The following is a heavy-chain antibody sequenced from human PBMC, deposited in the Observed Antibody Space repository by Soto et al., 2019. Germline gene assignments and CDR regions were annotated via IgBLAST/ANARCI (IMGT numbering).Heavy chain of an antibody. Sequence: SGESLKISCKGSGYSFTSYWIGWVRQMPGKGLEWMGIIYPGDSDTRYSPSFQGQVTISADKSISTAYLQWSSLKASDTAMYYCARYGGNFDDDYYYYGMDVWGQGTRVTVSS. V-gene: IGHV5-51*01. CDR3: ARYGGNFDDDYYYYGMDV. D-gene: IGHD2-21*02. CDR1: GYSFTSYW. J-gene: IGHJ6*02. CDR2: IYPGDSDT.